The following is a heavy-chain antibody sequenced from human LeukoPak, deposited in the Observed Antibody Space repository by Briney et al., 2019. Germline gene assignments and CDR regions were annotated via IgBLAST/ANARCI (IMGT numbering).Heavy chain of an antibody. CDR2: IWYDGSNK. J-gene: IGHJ3*02. CDR3: ARVQGIAAAGAFDI. CDR1: GFTFSSYG. Sequence: GGSLRLSCAASGFTFSSYGMHWVRQAPGKGLEWVAVIWYDGSNKYYADSVKGRSTISRDNSKNTLYLQMNSLRAEDTAVYYCARVQGIAAAGAFDIWAKGQWSPSLQ. V-gene: IGHV3-33*01. D-gene: IGHD6-13*01.